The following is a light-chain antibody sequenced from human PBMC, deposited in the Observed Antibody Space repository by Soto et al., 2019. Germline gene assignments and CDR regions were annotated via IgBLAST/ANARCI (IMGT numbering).Light chain of an antibody. V-gene: IGKV3-15*01. J-gene: IGKJ3*01. CDR1: QSVSSN. Sequence: EIVMTQSPATLSVSPGERATLSCRASQSVSSNLAWYQQKPGQAPRLLIYGASTRDTGIPSRFSGSGSGTEFTLTISSLQSEDFAVYYCQQYDNGPLTFGPGTKVDIK. CDR3: QQYDNGPLT. CDR2: GAS.